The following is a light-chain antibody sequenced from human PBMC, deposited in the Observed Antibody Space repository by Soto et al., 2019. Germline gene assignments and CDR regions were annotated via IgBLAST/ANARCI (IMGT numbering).Light chain of an antibody. CDR3: QSHCRSRSAAV. V-gene: IGLV1-40*01. CDR1: NSNIGAGYD. J-gene: IGLJ3*02. Sequence: QSVLTQPHSVSGAPGQRVTISCTGSNSNIGAGYDVHWYQQLPGMAPKLLIHGYNIRPSGVPDRFSGSKSGTSAYLTITGLQAEDEAEYYCQSHCRSRSAAVFGGGTKLTV. CDR2: GYN.